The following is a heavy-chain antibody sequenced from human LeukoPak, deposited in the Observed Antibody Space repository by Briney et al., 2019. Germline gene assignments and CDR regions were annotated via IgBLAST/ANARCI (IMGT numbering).Heavy chain of an antibody. V-gene: IGHV3-21*04. CDR1: GFTFSSYS. J-gene: IGHJ4*02. CDR2: ISTSSSYI. D-gene: IGHD6-13*01. CDR3: AKDGLYSSSWNDY. Sequence: GGSLSLSCAASGFTFSSYSTKWVRQAPGGGLEWVSSISTSSSYIYYVDSVKGRFTISRDNAKNSLYLQMNSLRAEDTAVYYCAKDGLYSSSWNDYWGQGTLVTVSS.